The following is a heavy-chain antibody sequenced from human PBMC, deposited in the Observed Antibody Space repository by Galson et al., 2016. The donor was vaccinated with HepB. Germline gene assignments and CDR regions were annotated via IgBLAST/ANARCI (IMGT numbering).Heavy chain of an antibody. CDR3: ARILHPHFVVVSVAKYYYGMDV. V-gene: IGHV5-51*01. J-gene: IGHJ6*02. CDR1: GYTFTSYW. Sequence: QSGAEVKKPGESLKISCKVSGYTFTSYWIGWVRQMPGKGLEWMGISYPGDSDIKYSPSFKGQVTISADKSISTVFLQWSSLKASDAAMYFLARILHPHFVVVSVAKYYYGMDVWGQGTTVTVSS. CDR2: SYPGDSDI. D-gene: IGHD2-2*01.